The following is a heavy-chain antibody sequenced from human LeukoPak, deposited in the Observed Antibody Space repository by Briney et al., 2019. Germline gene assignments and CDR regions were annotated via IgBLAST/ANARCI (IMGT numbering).Heavy chain of an antibody. CDR2: IRYDGSNK. CDR1: GFTFSTYG. Sequence: PGGSLRLSCAASGFTFSTYGMYWVRQAPGKGLEWVAFIRYDGSNKYYADSVKGRFTISRDNSKNTLYLQMNSLRPEDTAVYYCARVEAVYYYGSASPYSPYWGQGTLVTVSS. J-gene: IGHJ4*02. D-gene: IGHD3-10*01. CDR3: ARVEAVYYYGSASPYSPY. V-gene: IGHV3-30*02.